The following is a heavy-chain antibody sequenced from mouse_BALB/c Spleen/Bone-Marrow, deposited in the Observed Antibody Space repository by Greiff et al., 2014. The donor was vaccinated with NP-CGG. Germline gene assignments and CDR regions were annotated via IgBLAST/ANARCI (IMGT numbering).Heavy chain of an antibody. CDR2: INPYNGGT. Sequence: VQLQQPGPELVKPGASMKISCKASGYSFTGYTMNWVKQSHGKNLEWIGLINPYNGGTSYNQKFKGKATLTVDKSSSTAYMELLSLTSEDSAVYYCARGNTVVAPYFDYWGHGTTLTVSS. D-gene: IGHD1-1*01. J-gene: IGHJ2*01. CDR1: GYSFTGYT. CDR3: ARGNTVVAPYFDY. V-gene: IGHV1-18*01.